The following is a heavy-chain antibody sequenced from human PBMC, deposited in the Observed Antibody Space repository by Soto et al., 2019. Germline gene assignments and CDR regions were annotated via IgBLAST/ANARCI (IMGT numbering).Heavy chain of an antibody. J-gene: IGHJ3*02. Sequence: GGSLRLSCAASGFTFSSYWMHWVRQAPGKGLVWVSRINSDGSSTSYADSVKGRFTISRDNAKNTLYLQMNSLRAEDTDVDYSARAFGDYDAFDIWGQGTMVTVSS. CDR1: GFTFSSYW. D-gene: IGHD4-17*01. V-gene: IGHV3-74*01. CDR2: INSDGSST. CDR3: ARAFGDYDAFDI.